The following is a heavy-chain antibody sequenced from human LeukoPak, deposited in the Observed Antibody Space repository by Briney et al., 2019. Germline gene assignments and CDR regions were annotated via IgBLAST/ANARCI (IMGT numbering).Heavy chain of an antibody. Sequence: GGSLRLSCAASGFTFSSYAMHWVRQAPGKGLEWVAVISCDGSNKYYADSVKGRFTISRDNSKNTLYLQMNSLRAEDTAVYYCARPGARELLWFGELLVGAFDIWGQGKMVTVTA. CDR3: ARPGARELLWFGELLVGAFDI. CDR2: ISCDGSNK. D-gene: IGHD3-10*01. J-gene: IGHJ3*02. V-gene: IGHV3-30-3*01. CDR1: GFTFSSYA.